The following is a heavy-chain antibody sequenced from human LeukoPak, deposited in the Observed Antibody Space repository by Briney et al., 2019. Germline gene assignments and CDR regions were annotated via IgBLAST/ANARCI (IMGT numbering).Heavy chain of an antibody. CDR3: AGPREYSSGLLRARVRGWYCAL. V-gene: IGHV4-38-2*02. CDR1: GSSISSGYY. Sequence: SETLSLTCTVSGSSISSGYYWCLIRQPPGRRLAWRWIIYHSRNINYTPYFKSRATTSITTSKHQFSQKLTFVTAAQTAVYYCAGPREYSSGLLRARVRGWYCALWGRGTLVTVSS. D-gene: IGHD3-22*01. CDR2: IYHSRNI. J-gene: IGHJ2*01.